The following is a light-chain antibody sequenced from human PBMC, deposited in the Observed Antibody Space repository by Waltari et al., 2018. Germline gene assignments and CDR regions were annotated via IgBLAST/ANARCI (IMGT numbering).Light chain of an antibody. CDR2: DVS. V-gene: IGLV2-14*03. Sequence: QSALTQPASVSGSPGQSLTISCTGTSSAVGAYDYVSWYQQHPGKAPKLMIYDVSNRPSGISNRFSGSKSGNTASLSISGLQTEDEAEYYCSAYTTSVTLVFGTGTKVTVL. J-gene: IGLJ1*01. CDR1: SSAVGAYDY. CDR3: SAYTTSVTLV.